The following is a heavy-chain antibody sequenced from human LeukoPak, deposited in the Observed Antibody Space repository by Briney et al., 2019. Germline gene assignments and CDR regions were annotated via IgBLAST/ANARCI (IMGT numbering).Heavy chain of an antibody. CDR2: IYSAGNT. CDR1: GFTVSSNY. V-gene: IGHV3-53*01. CDR3: ARDHPGYFDY. Sequence: PGGSLRLSCAASGFTVSSNYMSWVPQASAKGLEWVSVIYSAGNTYYADSVKGRFTISRDNSKNTLYLQMNSLRAEDTAVYYCARDHPGYFDYWGQGTLVTVSS. J-gene: IGHJ4*02.